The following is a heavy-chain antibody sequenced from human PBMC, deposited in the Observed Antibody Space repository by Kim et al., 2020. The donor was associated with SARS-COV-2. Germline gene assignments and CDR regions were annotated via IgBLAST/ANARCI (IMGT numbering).Heavy chain of an antibody. Sequence: GGSLRLSCAASGFTFSSYSMNWVRQAPGKGLEWVSSISSSSSYIYYADSVKGRFTISRDNAKNSLYLQMNSLRAEDTAVYYCARGSVPHGGSFLLGVYYGMDVWGQGTTVTVSS. CDR1: GFTFSSYS. CDR3: ARGSVPHGGSFLLGVYYGMDV. D-gene: IGHD1-26*01. J-gene: IGHJ6*02. V-gene: IGHV3-21*01. CDR2: ISSSSSYI.